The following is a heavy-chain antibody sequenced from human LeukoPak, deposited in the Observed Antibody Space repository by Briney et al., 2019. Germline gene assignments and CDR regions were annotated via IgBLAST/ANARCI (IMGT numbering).Heavy chain of an antibody. J-gene: IGHJ4*02. CDR1: GVSISSGSYY. V-gene: IGHV4-61*02. Sequence: PSETLSLTCTVSGVSISSGSYYWRWIRQPAGKGLEWIGRIYTSGSTNYNPSLKSRFTISVDTSKNQFSLKLSSVTAADTAVYYCARSRARIDYYGSGSTSWVIDYWGQGTLVTVSS. CDR2: IYTSGST. CDR3: ARSRARIDYYGSGSTSWVIDY. D-gene: IGHD3-10*01.